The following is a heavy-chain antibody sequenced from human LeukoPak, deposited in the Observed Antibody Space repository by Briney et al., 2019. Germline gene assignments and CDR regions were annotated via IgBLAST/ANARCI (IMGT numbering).Heavy chain of an antibody. V-gene: IGHV5-51*01. CDR1: GYSFTTYW. CDR3: AVGGSAGVNSIYYLKEY. CDR2: IYPGDSDT. Sequence: GESLKISCKGSGYSFTTYWIGWVRQMPGKGLEWMGIIYPGDSDTRYRPSFQGQVTISADKSISTAYLQWSSLKASDTAMYYCAVGGSAGVNSIYYLKEYWGQGTLVTVSS. D-gene: IGHD2/OR15-2a*01. J-gene: IGHJ4*02.